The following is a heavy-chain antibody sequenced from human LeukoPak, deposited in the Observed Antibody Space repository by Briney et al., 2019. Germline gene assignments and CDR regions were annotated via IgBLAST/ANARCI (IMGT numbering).Heavy chain of an antibody. CDR3: ARDFCQFQDYYDSSGYYP. V-gene: IGHV3-20*04. CDR2: INWNGGST. J-gene: IGHJ5*02. D-gene: IGHD3-22*01. Sequence: GGSLRLSCATSGFTFDDYGMSWVRQAPGKGLEWVSGINWNGGSTGYADSVKGRFTISRDNAKNSLYLQMNSLRAEDTAFYYCARDFCQFQDYYDSSGYYPWGQGTLVTVSS. CDR1: GFTFDDYG.